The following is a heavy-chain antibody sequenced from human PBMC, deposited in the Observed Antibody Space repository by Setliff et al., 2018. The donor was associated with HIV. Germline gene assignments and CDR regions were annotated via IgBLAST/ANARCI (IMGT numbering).Heavy chain of an antibody. V-gene: IGHV1-46*01. D-gene: IGHD3-9*01. Sequence: ASVKVSCKASGYTSTSFSLHWVRQAPGQGLEWMGIINPSGDVIRYAQKFQGRVTMTRDTSISTAYMELSSLRSEDTAVYYCARGHGWRYYDILTGYYNWANYYYYGMDVWGQGTTVTVSS. CDR1: GYTSTSFS. J-gene: IGHJ6*02. CDR2: INPSGDVI. CDR3: ARGHGWRYYDILTGYYNWANYYYYGMDV.